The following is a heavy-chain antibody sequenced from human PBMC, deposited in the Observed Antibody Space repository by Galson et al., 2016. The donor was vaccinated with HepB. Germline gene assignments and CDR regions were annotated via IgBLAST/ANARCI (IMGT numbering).Heavy chain of an antibody. CDR1: GFTFSDYG. D-gene: IGHD6-6*01. V-gene: IGHV3-33*01. Sequence: SLRLSCAASGFTFSDYGIHWVRQAPGKGLEWVAFIWYDGSSKYYADSVKGRLTISRNNSKNTIYLQMSSLRAEDTALYYCAREAYSTSSGRLEYWGQGILGTVSS. CDR2: IWYDGSSK. J-gene: IGHJ4*02. CDR3: AREAYSTSSGRLEY.